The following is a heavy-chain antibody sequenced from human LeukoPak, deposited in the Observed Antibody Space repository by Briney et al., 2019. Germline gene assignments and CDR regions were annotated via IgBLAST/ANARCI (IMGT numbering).Heavy chain of an antibody. CDR3: ARDSSGYYSGFDY. D-gene: IGHD3-22*01. CDR2: IYHSGST. Sequence: SETLSLTCAVSGGSISSSNWWSWVRQPPVKGLEWMGEIYHSGSTNYNPSLKSRVTISVDKSKNQFSLKLSSVTAADTAVYYCARDSSGYYSGFDYWGQGTLVTVSS. J-gene: IGHJ4*02. V-gene: IGHV4-4*02. CDR1: GGSISSSNW.